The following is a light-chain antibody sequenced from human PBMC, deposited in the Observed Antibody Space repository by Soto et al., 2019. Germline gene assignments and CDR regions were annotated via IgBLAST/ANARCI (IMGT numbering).Light chain of an antibody. CDR1: NIGGKT. J-gene: IGLJ1*01. CDR2: HDT. CDR3: QVWASSTDLYV. V-gene: IGLV3-21*02. Sequence: SYELTQPPSVSVAPGQTATITWGGNNIGGKTVHWYQQKPGQAPVVVVDHDTDRPSGIPERFSGSNSGNTATLTISRVEAGDEADYYCQVWASSTDLYVFGPGTKVTVL.